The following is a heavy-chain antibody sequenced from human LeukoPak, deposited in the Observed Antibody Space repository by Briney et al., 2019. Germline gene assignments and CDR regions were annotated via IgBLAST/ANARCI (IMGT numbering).Heavy chain of an antibody. CDR2: INPSGGST. Sequence: ASMKVSCKASGYTFTSYYMHWVRQAPGQGLEWMGIINPSGGSTSYAQKFQGRVTMTRDTSTSTVYMELSSLRSEDTAVYYCARCGEPSYDILTGYSRFDYWGQGTLVTVSS. J-gene: IGHJ4*02. V-gene: IGHV1-46*01. CDR3: ARCGEPSYDILTGYSRFDY. CDR1: GYTFTSYY. D-gene: IGHD3-9*01.